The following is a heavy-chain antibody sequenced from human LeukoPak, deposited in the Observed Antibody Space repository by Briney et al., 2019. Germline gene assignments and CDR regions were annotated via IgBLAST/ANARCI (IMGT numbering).Heavy chain of an antibody. J-gene: IGHJ4*02. CDR3: AKAGGYDFWSGYELQIDY. D-gene: IGHD3-3*01. CDR2: ISGSGGST. CDR1: GFNFASNW. Sequence: GGSLRLSCAASGFNFASNWMHWVRQAPGKGLEWVSAISGSGGSTYYVDSVKGWFTISRDNSKNTLYLQMNSLRAEDTAVYYCAKAGGYDFWSGYELQIDYWGQGTLVTVSS. V-gene: IGHV3-23*01.